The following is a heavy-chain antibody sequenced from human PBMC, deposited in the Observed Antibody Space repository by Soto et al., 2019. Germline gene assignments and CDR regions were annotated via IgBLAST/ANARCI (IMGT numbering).Heavy chain of an antibody. CDR3: AKEGSSGWYSNYYFDY. CDR1: GFTFSSYA. D-gene: IGHD6-19*01. CDR2: ISGSGGST. Sequence: GGSLRLSCAASGFTFSSYAMSWVRQAPGKGLEWVSAISGSGGSTYYADSVKGRFTISRDNSKNTLYLQMNSLRAEDTAAYYCAKEGSSGWYSNYYFDYWGQGTLVTVSS. J-gene: IGHJ4*02. V-gene: IGHV3-23*01.